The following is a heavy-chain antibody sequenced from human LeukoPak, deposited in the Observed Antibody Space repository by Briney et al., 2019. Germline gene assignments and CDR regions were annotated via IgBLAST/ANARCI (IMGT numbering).Heavy chain of an antibody. D-gene: IGHD6-13*01. CDR1: GGSISSYY. Sequence: PSETLSLTCSVSGGSISSYYWSWIRQPPGKGLEWIGSIYYSGSTYYDPSLKSRVTISVDTSKNQFSLKLSSVTAADTAVYYCARGALAAPGYYYYYMDVWGKGTTVTVSS. CDR3: ARGALAAPGYYYYYMDV. J-gene: IGHJ6*03. V-gene: IGHV4-39*07. CDR2: IYYSGST.